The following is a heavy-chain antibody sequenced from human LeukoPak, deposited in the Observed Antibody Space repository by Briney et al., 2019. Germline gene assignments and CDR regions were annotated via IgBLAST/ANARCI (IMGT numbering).Heavy chain of an antibody. J-gene: IGHJ4*02. Sequence: PGGSLRLSCAASGFTFDDYAMHWVRQAPGKGLEWVSGISWNSGSIGYADSVKGQFTISRDNAKTFLYLQMSSLRAEDTALYYCAKDLGPGSMATSPGFDYWGQGTLVTVSS. CDR2: ISWNSGSI. D-gene: IGHD5-24*01. CDR1: GFTFDDYA. CDR3: AKDLGPGSMATSPGFDY. V-gene: IGHV3-9*01.